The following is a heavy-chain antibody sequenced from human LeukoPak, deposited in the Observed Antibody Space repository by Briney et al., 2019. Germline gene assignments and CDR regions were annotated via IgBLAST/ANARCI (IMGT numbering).Heavy chain of an antibody. CDR1: GGSISSGSYY. CDR3: ARGTTLYYDSSGYYRDY. J-gene: IGHJ4*02. D-gene: IGHD3-22*01. Sequence: PSETLSLTCTVSGGSISSGSYYWSWIRQPAGKGLEWIGRIYTSGSTNYNPSLKSRVTMSVDTSKNQFSLKLSSVTAADTAVYYCARGTTLYYDSSGYYRDYWGQGTLVTVSS. CDR2: IYTSGST. V-gene: IGHV4-61*02.